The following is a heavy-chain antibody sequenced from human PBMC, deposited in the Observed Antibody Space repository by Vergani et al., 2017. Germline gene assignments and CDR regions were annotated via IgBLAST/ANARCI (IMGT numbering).Heavy chain of an antibody. D-gene: IGHD1-1*01. CDR1: GYTFSNYY. CDR3: AKGGWKYWFDS. CDR2: INPSVGHT. V-gene: IGHV1-46*01. Sequence: QVQVVQSGAEVKKSGASVKVSCKTSGYTFSNYYMHWVRQAPGQGLEWMGIINPSVGHTNTAQKFQGRVTMTRDTATSTVYMELSSLRSEDTALYYCAKGGWKYWFDSWGQGTLVIVS. J-gene: IGHJ5*01.